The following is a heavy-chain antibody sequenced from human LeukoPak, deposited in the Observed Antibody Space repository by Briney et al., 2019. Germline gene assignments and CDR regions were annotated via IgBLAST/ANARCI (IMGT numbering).Heavy chain of an antibody. Sequence: GGSLRLSCAASGFTFSSYWMSWVRQAPGKGLEWVANIRQDGSEKYYVDFVKGRFTISRDNSKNTLYLQMNSLRAEDTAVYYCAKDLTAVAEKLNYYGMDVWGQGTTVTVSS. CDR1: GFTFSSYW. V-gene: IGHV3-7*01. CDR3: AKDLTAVAEKLNYYGMDV. CDR2: IRQDGSEK. D-gene: IGHD6-19*01. J-gene: IGHJ6*02.